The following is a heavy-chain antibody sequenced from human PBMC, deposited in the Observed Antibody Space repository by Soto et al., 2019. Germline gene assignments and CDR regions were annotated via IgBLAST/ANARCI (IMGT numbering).Heavy chain of an antibody. Sequence: EVHLVESGGGLVQPGGSLRLSCVASGFTFSSYTMNWVRQAPGKGLEWLSCIVGSGTSLYYADSVEGRFTISRDNAKNSLFLQMNSLRAEDTAVYYCARETNWDYDYWGQGTLVTVSS. J-gene: IGHJ4*02. CDR2: IVGSGTSL. D-gene: IGHD1-7*01. CDR3: ARETNWDYDY. CDR1: GFTFSSYT. V-gene: IGHV3-48*01.